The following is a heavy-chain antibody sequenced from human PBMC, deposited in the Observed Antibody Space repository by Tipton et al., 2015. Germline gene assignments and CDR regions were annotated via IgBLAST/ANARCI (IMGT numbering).Heavy chain of an antibody. CDR1: GFTFDDHA. V-gene: IGHV3-7*01. J-gene: IGHJ4*02. D-gene: IGHD6-13*01. CDR2: INQDGSEI. Sequence: SLRLSCVVSGFTFDDHAMHWVRQAPGKGLEWVANINQDGSEIYYVDSVKGRFTISRDNAKNSLYLQMNSLRAEDTAVYYCARDGQQPPGVDYWGQGTLVTVSS. CDR3: ARDGQQPPGVDY.